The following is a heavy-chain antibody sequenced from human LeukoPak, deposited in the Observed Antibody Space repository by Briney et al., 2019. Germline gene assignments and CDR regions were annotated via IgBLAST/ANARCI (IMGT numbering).Heavy chain of an antibody. J-gene: IGHJ5*02. V-gene: IGHV3-74*01. CDR1: GFTFSSNW. Sequence: GGSLRLSCAASGFTFSSNWMHWVRQAPGKGLVWVSRINSDGSSTNYVDSVKGRFTISRDNAKNTLYLQMNSLRAEDTAVYYCARGRYCSSTSCPGRWFDPWGQGTLVTVSS. CDR2: INSDGSST. D-gene: IGHD2-2*01. CDR3: ARGRYCSSTSCPGRWFDP.